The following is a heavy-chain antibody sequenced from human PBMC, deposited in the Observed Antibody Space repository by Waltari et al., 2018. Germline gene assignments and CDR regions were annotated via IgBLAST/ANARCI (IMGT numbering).Heavy chain of an antibody. Sequence: QVQLQESGPGLVTPSETLSLTCAVSGYSISSGYYWGWIRQPPGKGLEWIGSIYHSGSTYQNPSLKSRLTISLDTSKNQFSLKLSSVTAADTAVFYCARHPEQLVGYWYFDLWGRGTLVTVSS. CDR3: ARHPEQLVGYWYFDL. D-gene: IGHD6-6*01. CDR1: GYSISSGYY. V-gene: IGHV4-38-2*01. J-gene: IGHJ2*01. CDR2: IYHSGST.